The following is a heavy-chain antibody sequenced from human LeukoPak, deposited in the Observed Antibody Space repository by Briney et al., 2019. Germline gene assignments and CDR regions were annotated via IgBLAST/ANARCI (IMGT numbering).Heavy chain of an antibody. J-gene: IGHJ4*02. D-gene: IGHD6-19*01. V-gene: IGHV4-39*07. CDR2: IYYSGST. CDR3: ARRGGWYKIYDY. CDR1: GGSISSSSYY. Sequence: SETLSLTCTVSGGSISSSSYYWGWIRQPPGKGLEWIGSIYYSGSTYYNPSLKSRVTISVDTSKNQFSLKLSSVTAADTAVYYCARRGGWYKIYDYWGQGTLVTVSS.